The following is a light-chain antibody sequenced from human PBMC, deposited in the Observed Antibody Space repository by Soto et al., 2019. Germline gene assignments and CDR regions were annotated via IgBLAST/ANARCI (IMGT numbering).Light chain of an antibody. V-gene: IGKV3-11*01. J-gene: IGKJ4*01. CDR1: QSVSSY. Sequence: IVLTHSPATLSLSPGERATLSCRASQSVSSYLAWYQQKPGQAPRLLIYDASNRATGIPARFSGSGSGTDFTLTISSLEPEDFAVYYCQQRSNWLNFGGGTKVDIK. CDR3: QQRSNWLN. CDR2: DAS.